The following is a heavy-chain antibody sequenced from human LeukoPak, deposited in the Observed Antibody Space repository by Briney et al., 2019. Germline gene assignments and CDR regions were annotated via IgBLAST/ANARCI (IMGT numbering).Heavy chain of an antibody. J-gene: IGHJ4*02. D-gene: IGHD2-2*03. CDR2: SNSDGSMT. V-gene: IGHV3-11*05. Sequence: GGPLRLSCAASGLRFSDNHIRWLRHPPGKARGCRSYSNSDGSMTKYTASVQGRFTITRDNAKRSLFLQMNNLRANDTARYYCAKGSHGWAFDVWGQGSQVTVSS. CDR1: GLRFSDNH. CDR3: AKGSHGWAFDV.